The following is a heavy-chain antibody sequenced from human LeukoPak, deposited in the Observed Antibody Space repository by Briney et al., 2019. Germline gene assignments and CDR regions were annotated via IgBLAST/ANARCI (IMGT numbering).Heavy chain of an antibody. D-gene: IGHD3-22*01. CDR3: AKDRDYYDCSGYGYVRSPFDY. Sequence: GGSLRLSCAASGFTFSSYAMSWVRQAPGKGLEWVSAISGSGGSTYYADSVKGRFTISRDNSKNTLYLQMNSLRAEDTAVYYCAKDRDYYDCSGYGYVRSPFDYWGQGTLVTVSS. J-gene: IGHJ4*02. CDR2: ISGSGGST. V-gene: IGHV3-23*01. CDR1: GFTFSSYA.